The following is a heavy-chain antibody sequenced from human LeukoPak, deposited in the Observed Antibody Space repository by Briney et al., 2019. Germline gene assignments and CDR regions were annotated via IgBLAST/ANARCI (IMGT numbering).Heavy chain of an antibody. D-gene: IGHD1/OR15-1a*01. CDR1: GFTFSSYW. CDR3: ARQPDDFSGWNNGQDFFDY. CDR2: INTDGSIT. V-gene: IGHV3-74*01. Sequence: SGGSLRLSCAASGFTFSSYWMHWVRQAPGKGLVWVSRINTDGSITSYADSVKGRFTISRDNSKNTLYLQMNSLRAEDTAVHYCARQPDDFSGWNNGQDFFDYWGQGTLVTVSS. J-gene: IGHJ4*02.